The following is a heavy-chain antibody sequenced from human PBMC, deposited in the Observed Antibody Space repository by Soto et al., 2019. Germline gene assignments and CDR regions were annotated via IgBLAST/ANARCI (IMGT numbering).Heavy chain of an antibody. V-gene: IGHV3-30*18. CDR1: GFDFTYYA. Sequence: QVQLVESGGGAVQPGESLRLSCVASGFDFTYYAMHWVRQAPGKGLESVAVMSSDGSKIHHTDSVKGRFTIARANSKNTLYLQMNRLRKEDTAVYFCAKDEGVGGTLGLFDYWGQGTLVSVSS. J-gene: IGHJ4*02. D-gene: IGHD1-26*01. CDR3: AKDEGVGGTLGLFDY. CDR2: MSSDGSKI.